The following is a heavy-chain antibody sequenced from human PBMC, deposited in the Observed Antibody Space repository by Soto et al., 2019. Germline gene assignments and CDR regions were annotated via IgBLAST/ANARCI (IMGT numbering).Heavy chain of an antibody. CDR2: IYPGDSDT. CDR1: GYSFTSYW. J-gene: IGHJ4*02. Sequence: PGESLKISCKGSGYSFTSYWIGWVRQMPGKGLEWMGIIYPGDSDTRYSPSFQGQVTISADKSISTAYLQWSSLKASDTAMYYCARLSIVVVPAAMGRVPDYSGQATLVTVSS. CDR3: ARLSIVVVPAAMGRVPDY. D-gene: IGHD2-2*01. V-gene: IGHV5-51*01.